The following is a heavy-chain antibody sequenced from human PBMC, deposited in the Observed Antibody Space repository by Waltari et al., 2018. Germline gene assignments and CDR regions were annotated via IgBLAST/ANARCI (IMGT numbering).Heavy chain of an antibody. V-gene: IGHV7-4-1*02. J-gene: IGHJ5*02. CDR1: GYSFTSYA. Sequence: QVELVQSGPDLKKPGASVKVSCRASGYSFTSYAIHWVRQAPGRGFELMGLINTNSGNPTYVQGFTGRFVFSLDTSVSTAFLQINSLEAEDTAVYYCAREVVPAATIVVNWFDPWGQGTLVTVSS. CDR3: AREVVPAATIVVNWFDP. D-gene: IGHD2-2*01. CDR2: INTNSGNP.